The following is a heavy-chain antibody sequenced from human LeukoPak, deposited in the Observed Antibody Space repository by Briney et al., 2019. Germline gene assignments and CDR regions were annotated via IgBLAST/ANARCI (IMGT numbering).Heavy chain of an antibody. CDR1: GFTFSSYS. Sequence: GGSLRLSCAASGFTFSSYSMNWVRQAPGKGLEWVSSISSSSSYIYYADSVKGRFTISRDNAKNSLYLQMNSLRAEDTAVYYCARGPGHYYDSSGYYTYYFDYWGQGTLVTVSS. D-gene: IGHD3-22*01. CDR2: ISSSSSYI. V-gene: IGHV3-21*01. J-gene: IGHJ4*02. CDR3: ARGPGHYYDSSGYYTYYFDY.